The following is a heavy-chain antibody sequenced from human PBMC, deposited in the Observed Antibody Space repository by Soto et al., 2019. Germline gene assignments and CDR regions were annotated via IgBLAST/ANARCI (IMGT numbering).Heavy chain of an antibody. CDR2: IIPIFGTA. J-gene: IGHJ5*02. Sequence: QVQLVQSAAEVKKPGSSVKVSCKASGGTFSSYAISWVRQAPGQGLEWMGGIIPIFGTANYAQKFQGRVTITADESTSTAYMELSSLRSEDTAVYYCARERITADRDYGWFDPWGQGTLVTVSS. D-gene: IGHD3-16*01. V-gene: IGHV1-69*01. CDR3: ARERITADRDYGWFDP. CDR1: GGTFSSYA.